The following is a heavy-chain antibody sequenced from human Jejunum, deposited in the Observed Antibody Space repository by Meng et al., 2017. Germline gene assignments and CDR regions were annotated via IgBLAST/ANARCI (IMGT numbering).Heavy chain of an antibody. J-gene: IGHJ4*02. V-gene: IGHV1-18*01. CDR1: GYTFRMYG. CDR3: AVDCSSTTCYGFDY. CDR2: IATHNGDT. D-gene: IGHD2-2*01. Sequence: ASVKVSCKPSGYTFRMYGISWVRQAPGQGLEWMGWIATHNGDTKYAQRIQGRVTMTTDITTNTVFMELRSLTSDDTGVYYCAVDCSSTTCYGFDYWGQGTQVTVSS.